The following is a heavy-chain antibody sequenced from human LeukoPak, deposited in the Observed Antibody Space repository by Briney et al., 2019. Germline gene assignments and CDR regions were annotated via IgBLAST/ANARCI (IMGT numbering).Heavy chain of an antibody. V-gene: IGHV3-48*04. D-gene: IGHD6-13*01. J-gene: IGHJ5*02. CDR1: GSPLIARK. CDR3: ARGYGSSWLHS. CDR2: IDGNGGTT. Sequence: PGGPLGLPCAPSGSPLIARKMNGAPKARGRGREWISYIDGNGGTTHYADSVGGRFTISRDNAKNSLYLQMDSLRVEDSALYYCARGYGSSWLHSWGPGTLVTVSS.